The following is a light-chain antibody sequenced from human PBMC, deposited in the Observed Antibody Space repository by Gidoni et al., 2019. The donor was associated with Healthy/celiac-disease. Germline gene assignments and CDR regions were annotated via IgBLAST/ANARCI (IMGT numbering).Light chain of an antibody. CDR2: GAS. J-gene: IGKJ4*01. Sequence: EIVMTQSPATLSVSPGGRATLPCRASQSVNSNLAWYQQKPGQAPRLLIYGASTRATGIPARFSGSGSGTEFTLTISSLQSEDFAVYYCQQYNNWPPLTFXGXTKVEIK. CDR3: QQYNNWPPLT. V-gene: IGKV3-15*01. CDR1: QSVNSN.